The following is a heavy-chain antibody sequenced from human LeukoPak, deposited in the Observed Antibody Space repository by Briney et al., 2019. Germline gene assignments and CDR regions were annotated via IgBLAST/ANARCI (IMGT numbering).Heavy chain of an antibody. V-gene: IGHV3-23*01. J-gene: IGHJ4*02. Sequence: PGGSLRLSCAASGFTFSSYAMSWVRQAPGKGLEWVSAISGSGGSTYYADSVKGRFTISRDSSKNTLSLLLNSLRVEDTAVYYCAKDQVATGGDFDYWGQGTLVTVSS. CDR1: GFTFSSYA. CDR3: AKDQVATGGDFDY. D-gene: IGHD5-12*01. CDR2: ISGSGGST.